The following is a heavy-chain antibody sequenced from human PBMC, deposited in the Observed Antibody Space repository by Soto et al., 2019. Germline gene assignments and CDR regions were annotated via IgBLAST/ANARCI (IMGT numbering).Heavy chain of an antibody. CDR2: IYYSGST. V-gene: IGHV4-30-4*01. CDR1: GGSISSGDYY. J-gene: IGHJ5*02. CDR3: ARGAGSRRKNWFDP. D-gene: IGHD6-13*01. Sequence: PSETLSLTCTVSGGSISSGDYYWSWIRQPPGKGLEWIGYIYYSGSTYYNPSLKSRVTISVDTSKNQFSLKLSSVTAADTAVYYCARGAGSRRKNWFDPWGQGTLVTVS.